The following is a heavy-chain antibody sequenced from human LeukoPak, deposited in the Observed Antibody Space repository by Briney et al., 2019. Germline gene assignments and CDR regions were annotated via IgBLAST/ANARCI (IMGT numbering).Heavy chain of an antibody. CDR3: ARSGVATIHY. J-gene: IGHJ4*02. V-gene: IGHV3-48*03. D-gene: IGHD5-24*01. CDR1: GFTFSSYE. Sequence: PGGSLRLSCAASGFTFSSYEMNWVRQAPGKGLEWVSYISSSGSTIYYADSVKGRFTISRDNSKNTLYLQMNSLRAEDTAVYYCARSGVATIHYWGQGTLVTVSS. CDR2: ISSSGSTI.